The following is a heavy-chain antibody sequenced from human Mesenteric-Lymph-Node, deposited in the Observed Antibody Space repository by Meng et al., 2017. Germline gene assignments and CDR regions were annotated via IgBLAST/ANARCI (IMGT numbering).Heavy chain of an antibody. CDR1: GYTFTDYF. CDR3: ARDLAGLGGY. J-gene: IGHJ4*02. CDR2: INPKNGDA. D-gene: IGHD6-19*01. V-gene: IGHV1-2*02. Sequence: QVQRVQSGAEVKKPGASVKVSCQTSGYTFTDYFMYWVRQAPGQGLEWMGWINPKNGDARYSEKVQGRVIMTRDTSISTAYMEVTNLRHDDTAVYYCARDLAGLGGYWGQGTLVTVSS.